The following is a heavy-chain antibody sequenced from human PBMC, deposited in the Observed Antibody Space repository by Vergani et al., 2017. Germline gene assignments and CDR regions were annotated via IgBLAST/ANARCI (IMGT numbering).Heavy chain of an antibody. V-gene: IGHV4-59*01. D-gene: IGHD2-8*01. CDR2: IYYSGST. CDR1: GGSISSYY. CDR3: ARVPEGSVCSQYFQP. J-gene: IGHJ1*01. Sequence: QVQLQESGPGLVKPSETLSLICTVSGGSISSYYWSWIRQPPGKGLEWIGYIYYSGSTNYNPSLKSRVTISVDTSKNQFSLKLNSVTAADTAVYYCARVPEGSVCSQYFQPRGQGTLVTVSS.